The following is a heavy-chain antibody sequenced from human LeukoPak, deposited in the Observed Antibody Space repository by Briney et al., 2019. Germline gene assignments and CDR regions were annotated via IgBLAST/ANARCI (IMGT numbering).Heavy chain of an antibody. CDR3: ARSYGWLPEGM. CDR2: ISSTSSYT. V-gene: IGHV3-11*03. J-gene: IGHJ4*02. CDR1: GFTFSDYY. Sequence: PGGSLRLSCAASGFTFSDYYMSWIRQAPGKGLEWVSYISSTSSYTNYADSVKGRFTISGDNAKNSLHLQMNSLRAEDTAVYYCARSYGWLPEGMWGQGTLVTVSS. D-gene: IGHD5-12*01.